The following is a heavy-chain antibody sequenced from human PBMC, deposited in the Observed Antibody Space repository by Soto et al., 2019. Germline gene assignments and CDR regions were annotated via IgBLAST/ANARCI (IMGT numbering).Heavy chain of an antibody. CDR2: ISGSSGNA. Sequence: QVQLVQSGAEVKNPGASVKVSCKTSGYTFTKYGVGWVRQAPGQGLEWMGWISGSSGNANYAEKVQGRITLTTATSTSTAYIELRSLRSDDTAVYYCAREMAGLGGEYDYWGQGTLVTVSS. CDR3: AREMAGLGGEYDY. J-gene: IGHJ4*02. V-gene: IGHV1-18*01. D-gene: IGHD3-16*01. CDR1: GYTFTKYG.